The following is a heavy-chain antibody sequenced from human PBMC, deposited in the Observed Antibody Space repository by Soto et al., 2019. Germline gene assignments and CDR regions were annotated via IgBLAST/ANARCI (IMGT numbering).Heavy chain of an antibody. CDR3: AILLWFGELLSDY. J-gene: IGHJ4*02. V-gene: IGHV4-34*01. CDR1: GGSFSGYY. CDR2: INHSGST. D-gene: IGHD3-10*01. Sequence: SETLSLTCAVHGGSFSGYYWSWIRQPPGKGLEWIGEINHSGSTNYNPSLKSRVTISVDTSKNQFSLKLSSVTAADTAVYYCAILLWFGELLSDYWGQGTLVTVSS.